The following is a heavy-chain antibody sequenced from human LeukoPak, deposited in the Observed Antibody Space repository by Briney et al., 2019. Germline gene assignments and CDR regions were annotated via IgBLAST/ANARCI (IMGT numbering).Heavy chain of an antibody. CDR2: INENGRET. V-gene: IGHV3-7*01. J-gene: IGHJ4*02. CDR3: ARDGITCTRDY. D-gene: IGHD1-7*01. CDR1: GFIFGDFW. Sequence: GGSLRLSCAASGFIFGDFWMVWVRQAPGKGLEWVASINENGRETYYAASVTGRFTISRDTAKNSVYLQMSALRAEDTAVYYCARDGITCTRDYWGQGALVTVSS.